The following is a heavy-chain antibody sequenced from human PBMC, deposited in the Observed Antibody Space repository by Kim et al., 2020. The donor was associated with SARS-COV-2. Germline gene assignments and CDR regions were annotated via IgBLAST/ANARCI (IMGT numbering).Heavy chain of an antibody. CDR3: ARVEWFGDRPALSG. CDR2: INHSGST. D-gene: IGHD3-10*01. V-gene: IGHV4-34*01. CDR1: GGSFSGYY. J-gene: IGHJ4*02. Sequence: SETLSLTCAVSGGSFSGYYWSWIRQPPGKGLEWIGEINHSGSTNYNPSLKSRVTISVDTSKNQFSLKLSSVTAADTAVYYCARVEWFGDRPALSGWGQGTLVTVSS.